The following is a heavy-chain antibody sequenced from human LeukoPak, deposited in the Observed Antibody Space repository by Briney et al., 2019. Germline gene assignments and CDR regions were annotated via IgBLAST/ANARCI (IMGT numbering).Heavy chain of an antibody. D-gene: IGHD3-10*01. CDR1: GFTFSSFG. CDR3: AKMVRGVGPFDY. V-gene: IGHV3-30*02. J-gene: IGHJ4*02. CDR2: IRYDGSNK. Sequence: GGSLRLSCAASGFTFSSFGMHWVRQAPGKGLEWVAFIRYDGSNKYYADSVKGRFTISRDNSKNTLYLRMNSLRAEDTAAYYCAKMVRGVGPFDYWGQGTLVTVSS.